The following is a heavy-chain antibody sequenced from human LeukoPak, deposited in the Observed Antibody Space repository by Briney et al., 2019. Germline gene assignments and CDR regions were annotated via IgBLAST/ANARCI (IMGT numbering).Heavy chain of an antibody. CDR3: AKALNGLVDY. Sequence: GRSLRLSCAASGFTFSDYGMHWVRQAPGKGLEGVAVIWYDGSNKYYADSVKGRFTISRDNSKNTLYLQMNSLRAEDTAVYYCAKALNGLVDYWGQGTLVTVSS. CDR2: IWYDGSNK. D-gene: IGHD6-19*01. V-gene: IGHV3-33*06. CDR1: GFTFSDYG. J-gene: IGHJ4*02.